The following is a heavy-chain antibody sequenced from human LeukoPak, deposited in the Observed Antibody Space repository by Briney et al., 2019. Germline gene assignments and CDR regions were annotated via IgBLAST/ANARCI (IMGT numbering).Heavy chain of an antibody. J-gene: IGHJ6*02. CDR3: ATDPGYYYGMDV. CDR2: FDPEDGET. V-gene: IGHV1-24*01. CDR1: GYTLTELS. Sequence: ASVKVSCKVSGYTLTELSMHWVRQAPGKGLEWMGGFDPEDGETIYAQKFQGRVTMTEDTSTDTAYMELSSLGSEDTAVYYCATDPGYYYGMDVWGQGTTVTVSS.